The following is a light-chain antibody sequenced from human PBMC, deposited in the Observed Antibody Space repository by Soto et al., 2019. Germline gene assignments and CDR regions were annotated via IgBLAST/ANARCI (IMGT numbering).Light chain of an antibody. J-gene: IGKJ2*01. V-gene: IGKV1-5*01. CDR1: QSINNL. CDR3: LHYNSYSNI. Sequence: DIQMTQSPSTLSASVGDRVAITCRASQSINNLLAWYQHKPGKAPKLLIYGGSRLESGVPSRFSGSASGTEFTLTISSLQPDDFATSYCLHYNSYSNIFGQGTKLEIK. CDR2: GGS.